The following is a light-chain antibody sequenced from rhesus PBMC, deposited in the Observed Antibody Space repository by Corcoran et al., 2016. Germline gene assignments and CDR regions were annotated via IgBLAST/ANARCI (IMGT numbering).Light chain of an antibody. CDR3: LLYYSGVVL. J-gene: IGLJ3*01. Sequence: AVVTQEPSLTVSPGGPVTLTCGSSSGAVTSGNYPNWFQKKPGQTPRGLIYNTNSKPSWTPARFSGSLAGGKAALALSGAPPEDEAEYYCLLYYSGVVLFGGGTRLTVL. CDR2: NTN. CDR1: SGAVTSGNY. V-gene: IGLV7-76*01.